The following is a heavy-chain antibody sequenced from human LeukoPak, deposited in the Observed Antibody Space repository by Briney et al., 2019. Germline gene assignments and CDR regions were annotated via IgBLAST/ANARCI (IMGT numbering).Heavy chain of an antibody. CDR1: GGSVSSGSYY. V-gene: IGHV4-61*01. J-gene: IGHJ4*02. CDR3: ARSATVTTNPFDY. D-gene: IGHD4-17*01. CDR2: IYCSGST. Sequence: PETLSLTCTVSGGSVSSGSYYWSWIRQPPGKGLEWIGYIYCSGSTNYNPSLKSRVTISVDTSKNQFSLKLSSVTAADTAVYYCARSATVTTNPFDYWGQGTLVTVSS.